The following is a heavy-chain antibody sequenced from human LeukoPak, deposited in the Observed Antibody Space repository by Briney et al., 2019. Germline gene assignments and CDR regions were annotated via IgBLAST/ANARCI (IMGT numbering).Heavy chain of an antibody. CDR3: ARANGGATTYYFDY. CDR1: GYTFTGYY. D-gene: IGHD1-26*01. J-gene: IGHJ4*02. CDR2: INPNSGGT. Sequence: VSVKVSCKASGYTFTGYYMHWVRQAPGQGLEWMGWINPNSGGTNYAQKFQDRVTMTRDTSISTAYMDLSRLRSDDTAVYYCARANGGATTYYFDYWGQGTLVTVSS. V-gene: IGHV1-2*02.